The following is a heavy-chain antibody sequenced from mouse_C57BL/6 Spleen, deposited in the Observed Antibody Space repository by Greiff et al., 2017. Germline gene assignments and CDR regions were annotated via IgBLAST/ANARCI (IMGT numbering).Heavy chain of an antibody. D-gene: IGHD1-1*01. CDR2: INPNNGGT. J-gene: IGHJ3*01. CDR3: ARENYGSSSFAY. Sequence: EVQLQQSGPELAKPGASVKISCKASGYTFTDYYMHWVKQSHGKSLEWIGDINPNNGGTSYNQKFKGKATLTVDTSSSTAYMELRSLTSEDSAVYYCARENYGSSSFAYWGQGTLVTVSA. V-gene: IGHV1-26*01. CDR1: GYTFTDYY.